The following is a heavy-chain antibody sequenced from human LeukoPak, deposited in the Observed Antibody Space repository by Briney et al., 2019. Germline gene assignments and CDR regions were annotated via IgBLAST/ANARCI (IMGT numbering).Heavy chain of an antibody. J-gene: IGHJ3*02. CDR1: GGTFSSYA. V-gene: IGHV1-69*01. CDR3: AREPRYSGYDLGSGAFDI. D-gene: IGHD5-12*01. Sequence: SVTVSCKASGGTFSSYAISWVRQAPGQGLEWMGGIIPIFGKANYAQKFQGRVTITADESTSTAYMELSSLRPEDTAVYYCAREPRYSGYDLGSGAFDIWGQGTMVIVSS. CDR2: IIPIFGKA.